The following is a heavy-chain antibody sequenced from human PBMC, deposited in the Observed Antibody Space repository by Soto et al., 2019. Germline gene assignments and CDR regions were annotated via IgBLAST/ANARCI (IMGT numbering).Heavy chain of an antibody. CDR1: GYSFTSYW. Sequence: VESVTISCKVSGYSFTSYWIVWVLQMPGKGLEWMGMIYPGDSDTRYSPSFQGQVTISADKSISTAYLQWSSLKASDTAMYYCARGASEHSYTMGPSHVFDYWGQGTLFTVSS. CDR3: ARGASEHSYTMGPSHVFDY. CDR2: IYPGDSDT. D-gene: IGHD3-10*01. J-gene: IGHJ4*02. V-gene: IGHV5-51*01.